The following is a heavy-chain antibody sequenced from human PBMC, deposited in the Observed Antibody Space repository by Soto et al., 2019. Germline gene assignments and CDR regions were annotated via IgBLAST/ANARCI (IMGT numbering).Heavy chain of an antibody. CDR1: GYTFTSYG. J-gene: IGHJ5*02. CDR3: VRRHVSATGIDWFDP. CDR2: INAANGET. Sequence: ASVKVSCKASGYTFTSYGIHWVRQAPGQRLEWMGWINAANGETKYSPKFQGRVTITRDTSASTAYMELSSLRSEDTAVYYCVRRHVSATGIDWFDPCGQGTLVTVSS. D-gene: IGHD6-13*01. V-gene: IGHV1-3*01.